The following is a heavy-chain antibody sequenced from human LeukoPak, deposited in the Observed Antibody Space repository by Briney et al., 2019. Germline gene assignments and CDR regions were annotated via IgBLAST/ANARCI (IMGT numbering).Heavy chain of an antibody. CDR1: GFTFSSYN. D-gene: IGHD2-21*01. J-gene: IGHJ4*02. V-gene: IGHV3-21*04. Sequence: GGSLRLSCAASGFTFSSYNMNWVRQAPGKGLEWVSSISGSSSSIYYADSVKGRFTISRDNAKNSLYLQMNSLRAEDTAVYYCARVIPRDYYFDYWGQGTLVTVSS. CDR2: ISGSSSSI. CDR3: ARVIPRDYYFDY.